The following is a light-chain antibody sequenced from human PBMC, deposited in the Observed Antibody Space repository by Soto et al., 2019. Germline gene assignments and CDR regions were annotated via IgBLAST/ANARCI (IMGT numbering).Light chain of an antibody. CDR3: QQYENFPPT. Sequence: DVQMTQSPSSLSASVGDRVTITCQASHDITSSLDWYQQKPGRAPKFLIYDASNLETGVPSRFSGSGSGTDFSLTSLSLQPEDIAAYYCQQYENFPPTFCGGTKVEIK. CDR1: HDITSS. J-gene: IGKJ4*01. V-gene: IGKV1-33*01. CDR2: DAS.